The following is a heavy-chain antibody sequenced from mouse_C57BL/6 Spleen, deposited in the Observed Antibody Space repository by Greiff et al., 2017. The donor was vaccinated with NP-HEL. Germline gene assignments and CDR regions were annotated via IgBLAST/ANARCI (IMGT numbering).Heavy chain of an antibody. V-gene: IGHV1-82*01. CDR1: GYAFSSSW. CDR3: AREGIYYGYDRPFPYFGY. D-gene: IGHD2-2*01. CDR2: IYPGDGDT. J-gene: IGHJ2*01. Sequence: QVQLQQSGPELVKPGASVMISCKASGYAFSSSWMNWVKQRPGKGLEWIGRIYPGDGDTNYNGKFKGKATLTADKSSSTAYMQLSSLTSEDSAVYFCAREGIYYGYDRPFPYFGYWGQGNTLTVTS.